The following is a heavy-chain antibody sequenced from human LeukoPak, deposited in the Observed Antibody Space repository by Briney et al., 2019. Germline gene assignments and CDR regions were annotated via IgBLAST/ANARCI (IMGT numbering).Heavy chain of an antibody. CDR3: ARDVSSTPNWEFDY. CDR2: INANSGGT. D-gene: IGHD1-26*01. Sequence: ASVKVSCKTSGYTFADCFIHWVRQAPGQGLEYIGRINANSGGTEYQQKFQGRVTMTRDMSISTAYVEVNWLISDDTAIYYCARDVSSTPNWEFDYWGQGTTVTVSS. CDR1: GYTFADCF. V-gene: IGHV1-2*06. J-gene: IGHJ4*02.